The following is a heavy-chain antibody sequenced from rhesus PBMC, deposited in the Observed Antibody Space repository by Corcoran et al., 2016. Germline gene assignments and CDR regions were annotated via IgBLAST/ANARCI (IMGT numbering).Heavy chain of an antibody. V-gene: IGHV4S14*01. CDR3: ARVGSSWSEWDTVGTEWYFDL. CDR1: GYSISSGYY. Sequence: QVQLQESGPGLVKPSETLSLTCAVSGYSISSGYYWGVIRQPPGKGLEWIGRLYGWGGSNYLNPSLKSRVTLSVDTSKNQFSLKLSSVTAADTAVYYCARVGSSWSEWDTVGTEWYFDLWGPGTPITISS. J-gene: IGHJ2*01. CDR2: LYGWGGSN. D-gene: IGHD5-42*01.